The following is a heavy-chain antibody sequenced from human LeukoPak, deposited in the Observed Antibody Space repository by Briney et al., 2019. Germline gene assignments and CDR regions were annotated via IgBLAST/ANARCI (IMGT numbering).Heavy chain of an antibody. J-gene: IGHJ4*02. Sequence: AASVTVSFTVSGYTLTELSMHWVRQAPGKGLEWMGGFDPEDGETIYAQKFQGRVTMTEDTSTDTAYMELSSLRSEDTAVYYCATVRIQLWEFDYWGQGTLVTVSS. CDR1: GYTLTELS. CDR3: ATVRIQLWEFDY. CDR2: FDPEDGET. D-gene: IGHD5-18*01. V-gene: IGHV1-24*01.